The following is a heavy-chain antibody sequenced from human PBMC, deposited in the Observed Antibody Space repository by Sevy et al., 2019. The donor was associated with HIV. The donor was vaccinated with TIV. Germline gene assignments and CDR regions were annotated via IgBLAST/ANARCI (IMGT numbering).Heavy chain of an antibody. V-gene: IGHV4-34*01. CDR2: INHSGCT. D-gene: IGHD6-13*01. CDR3: AGADIAAAGGPFDR. CDR1: GGSFSGYY. Sequence: SETLSLTCAVYGGSFSGYYWSWIRQPPGKGLEWIGEINHSGCTNYNPSLKSRVMISVDTSKNQFSLKLGSVTAAATAGYYCAGADIAAAGGPFDRWGQGTLVTVSS. J-gene: IGHJ5*02.